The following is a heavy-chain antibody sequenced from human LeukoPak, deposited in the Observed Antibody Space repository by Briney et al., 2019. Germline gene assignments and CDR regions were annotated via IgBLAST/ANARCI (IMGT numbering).Heavy chain of an antibody. CDR3: ARRRGWKQQLVYFDY. CDR1: GGFISRYY. D-gene: IGHD6-13*01. Sequence: PETLPLTCTVSGGFISRYYWSWIRQPPGKGLEWIGHLYHSGTPRYNPSLKRRVTISADTSKNQFFLTLNSTTAADTAVYYCARRRGWKQQLVYFDYWGQGILATVSS. CDR2: LYHSGTP. V-gene: IGHV4-59*08. J-gene: IGHJ4*02.